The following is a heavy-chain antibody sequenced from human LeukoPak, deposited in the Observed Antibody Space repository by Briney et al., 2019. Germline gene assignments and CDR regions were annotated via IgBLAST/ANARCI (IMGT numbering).Heavy chain of an antibody. J-gene: IGHJ4*02. V-gene: IGHV3-30-3*01. Sequence: PGGSLRLSCAASGFTFSSYAMSWVRQAPGKGLEWVAVISYDGSNKYYADSVKGRFTISRDNAKNSLYLQMNSLRAEDTAVYYCARDEVRRPYNYWGRGTLVTVSS. CDR2: ISYDGSNK. D-gene: IGHD5-18*01. CDR3: ARDEVRRPYNY. CDR1: GFTFSSYA.